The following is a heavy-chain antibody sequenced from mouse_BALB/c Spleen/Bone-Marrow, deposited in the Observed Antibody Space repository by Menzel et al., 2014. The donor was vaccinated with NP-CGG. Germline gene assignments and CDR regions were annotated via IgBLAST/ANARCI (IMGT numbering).Heavy chain of an antibody. J-gene: IGHJ4*01. CDR1: GYTFTSYY. Sequence: QVQLQQSGPELVKPGAPVRISCKASGYTFTSYYIHWVKQRPGQGLEWIGWIYPGNVNTKYNEKFKGKATLTADKSSSTAYMQLSSLTSEDSAVYFCAGELWKGDAMDYWGQGTSVTVSS. CDR2: IYPGNVNT. CDR3: AGELWKGDAMDY. V-gene: IGHV1S56*01. D-gene: IGHD1-1*02.